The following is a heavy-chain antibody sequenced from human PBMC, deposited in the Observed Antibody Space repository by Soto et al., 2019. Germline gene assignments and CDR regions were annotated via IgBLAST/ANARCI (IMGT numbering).Heavy chain of an antibody. CDR1: GFTSGSYW. CDR2: IQQDGRER. Sequence: GGSLRLSCEASGFTSGSYWLAWVRQAPGKGLEWVANIQQDGRERHYGDSVKGRFTISRDNAKNSLYLEMNSLRAEDTAFYYCVREGTLLGAFDIWGQGTMVTVSS. J-gene: IGHJ3*02. CDR3: VREGTLLGAFDI. D-gene: IGHD1-1*01. V-gene: IGHV3-7*03.